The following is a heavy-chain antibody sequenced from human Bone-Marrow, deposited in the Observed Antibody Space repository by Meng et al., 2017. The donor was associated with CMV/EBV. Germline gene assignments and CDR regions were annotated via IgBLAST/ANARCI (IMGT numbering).Heavy chain of an antibody. CDR3: AKDSSNWAFDY. J-gene: IGHJ4*02. CDR1: GFTFSSSG. Sequence: GESLKISCAASGFTFSSSGMHWVRQATGKGLEWVAFIRYDASDRYHADSVRGRFTISRDDSKDTLYLQMNSLTTDDTAVYYCAKDSSNWAFDYWGQGSLVTVYS. D-gene: IGHD7-27*01. V-gene: IGHV3-30*02. CDR2: IRYDASDR.